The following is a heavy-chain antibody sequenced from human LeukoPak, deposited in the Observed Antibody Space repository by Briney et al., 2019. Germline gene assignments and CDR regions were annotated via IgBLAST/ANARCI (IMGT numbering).Heavy chain of an antibody. CDR2: ISYSGST. Sequence: PSESLSLTCTVSGGSISSYYWSWIRQPPGKGLEWIGYISYSGSTNYNPSLKSRVTISVDTSKNQFSLKLSSVTAADTAVYYCARRDGGLFDYWGQGTLVTASA. V-gene: IGHV4-59*01. CDR3: ARRDGGLFDY. CDR1: GGSISSYY. D-gene: IGHD3-16*01. J-gene: IGHJ4*02.